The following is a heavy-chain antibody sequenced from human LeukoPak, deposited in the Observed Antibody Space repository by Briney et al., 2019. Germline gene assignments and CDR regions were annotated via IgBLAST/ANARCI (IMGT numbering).Heavy chain of an antibody. D-gene: IGHD2-2*01. Sequence: SETLSLTCTVSGGSISSGGYYWSWIRQHPGKGLEWIGYIYYSGSTYYNPSLKSRVTISVDTSKNQFSLKLSSVTAADTAVYYCASLYCSSTSCQFDYWGQGTLVTVSP. CDR2: IYYSGST. V-gene: IGHV4-31*03. CDR3: ASLYCSSTSCQFDY. CDR1: GGSISSGGYY. J-gene: IGHJ4*02.